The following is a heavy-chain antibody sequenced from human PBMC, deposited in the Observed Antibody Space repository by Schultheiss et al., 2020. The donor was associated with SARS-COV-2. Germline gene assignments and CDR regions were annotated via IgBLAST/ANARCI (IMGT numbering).Heavy chain of an antibody. J-gene: IGHJ6*03. D-gene: IGHD3-3*01. CDR3: ARVVRDFWSDIVTMDV. V-gene: IGHV4-61*01. CDR1: GRSVSSGSYY. Sequence: SETLSLTCTVSGRSVSSGSYYWSWIRQPPGKGLEWIGYIYYSGSTNYNPSLKSRVTISVDTSKNQFSLKLSSVTAADTAVYYCARVVRDFWSDIVTMDVWGKGTTVTVSS. CDR2: IYYSGST.